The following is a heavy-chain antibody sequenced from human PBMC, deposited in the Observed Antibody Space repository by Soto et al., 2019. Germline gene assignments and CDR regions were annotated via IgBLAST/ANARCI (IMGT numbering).Heavy chain of an antibody. J-gene: IGHJ4*02. D-gene: IGHD3-3*01. V-gene: IGHV3-49*03. Sequence: GGSLSLSCTASGFTFGDYAMSWFRQAPGKGLERVGFIRSKAYGGTTEYAASVKGRFTISRDDSKSIAYLQMNSLKTEDTAVYYCTRDGYDFWSGYPVPFDYWGQGTLVTVSS. CDR2: IRSKAYGGTT. CDR3: TRDGYDFWSGYPVPFDY. CDR1: GFTFGDYA.